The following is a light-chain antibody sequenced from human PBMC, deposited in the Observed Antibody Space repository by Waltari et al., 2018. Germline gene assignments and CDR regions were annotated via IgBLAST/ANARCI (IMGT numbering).Light chain of an antibody. CDR1: QSVLYSSNNKNY. CDR3: LQYYSTPPLT. J-gene: IGKJ4*01. Sequence: DIVMTQSPDSLAVSLGEWATINCKSSQSVLYSSNNKNYLAGYQQKPGQPPRRLISWASTRESGVPDRFGGSGSETDFTLTISSLQAEDVAVYYCLQYYSTPPLTFGGGTKVEIK. CDR2: WAS. V-gene: IGKV4-1*01.